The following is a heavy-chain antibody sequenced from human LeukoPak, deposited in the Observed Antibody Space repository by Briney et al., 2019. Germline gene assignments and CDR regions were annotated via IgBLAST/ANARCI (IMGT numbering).Heavy chain of an antibody. CDR3: ANTYYDSGEGY. J-gene: IGHJ4*02. CDR2: ISGSGGST. Sequence: GGSLRLSCAASGFSFSSYAMNWVRLAPGKGLEWVSVISGSGGSTYYADSVKGRFTISRDNSKNTLYLQMNSLRAEDTAIYYCANTYYDSGEGYWGQGTLVTVSS. V-gene: IGHV3-23*01. CDR1: GFSFSSYA. D-gene: IGHD3-22*01.